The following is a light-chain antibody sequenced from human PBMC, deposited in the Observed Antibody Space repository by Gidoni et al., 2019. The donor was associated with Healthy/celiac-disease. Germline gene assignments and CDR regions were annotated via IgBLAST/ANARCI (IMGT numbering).Light chain of an antibody. V-gene: IGKV1-9*01. CDR2: DAS. CDR1: QGISSY. Sequence: DIQLTQSPSILSASVGDRVTITCWASQGISSYLAWYQQKPGKAPKHLIYDASTLQSGVPSRFSGSRSGTEVTLTISSLQPEDVATDYCQQLNSYPRDTFGQGTKLEIK. CDR3: QQLNSYPRDT. J-gene: IGKJ2*01.